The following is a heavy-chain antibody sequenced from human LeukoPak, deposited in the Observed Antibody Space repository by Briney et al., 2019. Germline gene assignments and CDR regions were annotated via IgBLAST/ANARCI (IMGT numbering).Heavy chain of an antibody. CDR1: RGTFSSYA. Sequence: SVKVSCKASRGTFSSYAISWVRQAPGQGLEWMGGIIPIFGTANYAQKFQGRVTITADESTSTAYMELSSLRSEDTAVYYCARNGLYYYYGMDVWGQGTTVTVSS. CDR2: IIPIFGTA. V-gene: IGHV1-69*13. CDR3: ARNGLYYYYGMDV. J-gene: IGHJ6*02. D-gene: IGHD1-1*01.